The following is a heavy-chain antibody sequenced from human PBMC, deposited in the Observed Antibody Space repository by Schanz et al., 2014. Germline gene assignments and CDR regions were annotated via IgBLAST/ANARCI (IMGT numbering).Heavy chain of an antibody. CDR1: GFTFSDYS. J-gene: IGHJ4*02. CDR3: TADLWFGAVWGVW. Sequence: EVQLVESGGGWVQPGGSLRLSCAASGFTFSDYSMNWVRQAPGKGPEWVSYIRSSSTPIYYADSVKGRFTISRDNAKNSRYLQMNSLRAEDTPVFYCTADLWFGAVWGVWWGQGTLVTVSS. D-gene: IGHD3-10*01. CDR2: IRSSSTPI. V-gene: IGHV3-48*01.